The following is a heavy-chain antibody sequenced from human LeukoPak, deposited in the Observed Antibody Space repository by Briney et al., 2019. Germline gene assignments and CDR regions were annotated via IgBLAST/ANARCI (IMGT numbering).Heavy chain of an antibody. J-gene: IGHJ4*02. CDR3: ARDRWGSRGNYFDY. Sequence: PSETLSLTCTVSGGSISSSSYYWGWIRQPPGKGLEWIGSIYYSGSTYYNPSLRSRVTISVDTSKNQFSLKLSSVTAADTAVYYCARDRWGSRGNYFDYWGQGTLVTVSS. D-gene: IGHD2-15*01. CDR1: GGSISSSSYY. CDR2: IYYSGST. V-gene: IGHV4-39*07.